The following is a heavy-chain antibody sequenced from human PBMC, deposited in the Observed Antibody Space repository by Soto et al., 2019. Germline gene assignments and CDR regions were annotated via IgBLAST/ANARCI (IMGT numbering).Heavy chain of an antibody. Sequence: PGGSLRLSCAASGFTFSSYAMSWVRQAPGKGLEWVSAISGSGGSTYYADSAKGRFTISRDNSKNTLYLQMTSLRSEDTAVYYCAASTTHSDYWGQGTQVTVSS. CDR2: ISGSGGST. D-gene: IGHD2-2*01. CDR1: GFTFSSYA. CDR3: AASTTHSDY. J-gene: IGHJ4*02. V-gene: IGHV3-23*01.